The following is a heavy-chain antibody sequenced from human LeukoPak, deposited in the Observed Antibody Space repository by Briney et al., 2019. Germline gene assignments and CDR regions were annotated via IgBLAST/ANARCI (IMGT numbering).Heavy chain of an antibody. Sequence: GGSLRLSCVDSGFTFSSYDMSWVRQIPGKGLEWVSAISASGGSTYYADSVKGRLTISRDNSKSTLYLQMNSLRAEDTAIFYCARDLNRNWFDPWGQGTLVTVSS. CDR2: ISASGGST. D-gene: IGHD1-14*01. CDR1: GFTFSSYD. CDR3: ARDLNRNWFDP. J-gene: IGHJ5*02. V-gene: IGHV3-23*01.